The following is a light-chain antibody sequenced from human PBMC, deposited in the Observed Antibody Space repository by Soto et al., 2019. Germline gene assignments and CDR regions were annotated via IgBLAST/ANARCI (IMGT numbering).Light chain of an antibody. CDR3: CSYAGNYTVV. CDR1: SSNVGGYDY. CDR2: DVT. J-gene: IGLJ2*01. Sequence: QSALTQPRSVSGSPGQSVTISCTGTSSNVGGYDYVSWCQQHPGKAPKLMIYDVTKRPSGVPDRFSGSKSGNTASLTISGLQAEDEADYYCCSYAGNYTVVFGGGTKVTVL. V-gene: IGLV2-11*01.